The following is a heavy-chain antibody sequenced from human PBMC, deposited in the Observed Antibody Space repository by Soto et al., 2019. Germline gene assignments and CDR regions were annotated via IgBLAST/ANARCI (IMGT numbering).Heavy chain of an antibody. CDR3: ARDAFSLGMGDY. CDR1: GYTFTSYA. D-gene: IGHD7-27*01. J-gene: IGHJ4*02. Sequence: QVQLVQSGAEEKKPGASVKVSCKASGYTFTSYAMHWVRQAPGQRLEWMGWINAGNGNTKYSQKFQGRVTITRDTSASTAYRELSSLRSEDTAVYYCARDAFSLGMGDYWGQGTLVTVSS. CDR2: INAGNGNT. V-gene: IGHV1-3*05.